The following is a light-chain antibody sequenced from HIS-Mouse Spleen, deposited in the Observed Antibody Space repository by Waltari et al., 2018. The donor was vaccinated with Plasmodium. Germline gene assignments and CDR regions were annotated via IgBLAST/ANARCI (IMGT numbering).Light chain of an antibody. J-gene: IGKJ1*01. Sequence: DIQMTQSPSSLSASVGDRVTITCRANQGISNYLAWYQQKPGKVPKILIYAASTLQSGVPSRFIVSGSGTDFTLTISSLQPEDVATYYCQKYNSAAWTFGQGTKVEIK. CDR2: AAS. CDR3: QKYNSAAWT. CDR1: QGISNY. V-gene: IGKV1-27*01.